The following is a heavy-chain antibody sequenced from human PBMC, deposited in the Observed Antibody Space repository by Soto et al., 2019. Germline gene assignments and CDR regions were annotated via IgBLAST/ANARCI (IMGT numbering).Heavy chain of an antibody. CDR1: GGTFSRSA. V-gene: IGHV1-69*12. Sequence: QVQLVQSGAEVRKPASSVKVSCTASGGTFSRSAFNWVRQAPGQGLEWMGGIIPLFGTPNYAQKFQGRVTITADESTTTAYMELSSLRSEDTAVYYCARDHGIWGQGTLVTVSS. J-gene: IGHJ4*02. CDR2: IIPLFGTP. CDR3: ARDHGI.